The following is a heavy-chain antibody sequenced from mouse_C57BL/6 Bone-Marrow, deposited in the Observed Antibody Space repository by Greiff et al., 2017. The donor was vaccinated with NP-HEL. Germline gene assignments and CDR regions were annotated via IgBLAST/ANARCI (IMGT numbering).Heavy chain of an antibody. CDR2: INPSSGYT. Sequence: VKLQESGAELARPGASVKMSCKASGYTFTSYTMHWVKQRPGQGLEWIGYINPSSGYTKYNQKFKDKATLTADKSSSTAYMQLSSLTSEDSAVYYCARGMENGSSPFDYWGQGTTLTVSS. CDR3: ARGMENGSSPFDY. V-gene: IGHV1-4*01. D-gene: IGHD1-1*01. CDR1: GYTFTSYT. J-gene: IGHJ2*01.